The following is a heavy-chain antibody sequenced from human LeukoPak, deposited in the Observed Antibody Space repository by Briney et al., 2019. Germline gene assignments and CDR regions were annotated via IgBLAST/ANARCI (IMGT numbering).Heavy chain of an antibody. D-gene: IGHD1-26*01. V-gene: IGHV3-23*01. J-gene: IGHJ4*02. Sequence: GGSLRLSCAASGFTFSTYAMSWVRQAPGKRLEWISAITGNGVNTYHADSVKGRFAISRDNSKNTLYLQMNSLRAEDTAVYYCAKDMRWEVPYFDYWGQGTLVTVSS. CDR2: ITGNGVNT. CDR1: GFTFSTYA. CDR3: AKDMRWEVPYFDY.